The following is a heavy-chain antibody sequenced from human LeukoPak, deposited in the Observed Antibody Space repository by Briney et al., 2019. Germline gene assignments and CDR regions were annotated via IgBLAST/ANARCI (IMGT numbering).Heavy chain of an antibody. Sequence: SQTLSLTCAISGDSVSSNSAAWSWIRQSPSRGLEWLGRTYYRSKWYNDYALSVKSRITINPDTSKNQFSLQLNSVTPEDTAVYYCAGDVYDPLSFDYWGQGTLVTVSS. V-gene: IGHV6-1*01. CDR3: AGDVYDPLSFDY. CDR1: GDSVSSNSAA. D-gene: IGHD5/OR15-5a*01. CDR2: TYYRSKWYN. J-gene: IGHJ4*02.